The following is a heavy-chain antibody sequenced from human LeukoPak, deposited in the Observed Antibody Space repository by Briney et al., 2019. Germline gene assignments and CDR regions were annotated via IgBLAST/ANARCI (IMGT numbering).Heavy chain of an antibody. CDR1: GGSISSYY. CDR2: IYYSGST. Sequence: SETLSLTCTVSGGSISSYYWSWIRQPPGKGLEWIGYIYYSGSTNYNPSLKSRVTISVDTSKNQFSLKLSSVTAADTAVYYCARDIGFNFDYWGQGTLVTVSS. V-gene: IGHV4-59*12. D-gene: IGHD1-26*01. J-gene: IGHJ4*02. CDR3: ARDIGFNFDY.